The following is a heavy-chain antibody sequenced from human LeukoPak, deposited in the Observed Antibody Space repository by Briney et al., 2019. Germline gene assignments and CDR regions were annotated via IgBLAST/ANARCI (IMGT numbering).Heavy chain of an antibody. Sequence: PGGSLRLSCAASGFTFSSYSMNWVRQAPGKGPEWVAVISYDGNYQYYAESVKGRFTVSRDNSKNTVYLQMDSLRAEDTAVYYCAKGVAAGTWGTSFDFWGQGTLVTVSS. CDR3: AKGVAAGTWGTSFDF. CDR2: ISYDGNYQ. D-gene: IGHD6-13*01. V-gene: IGHV3-30*05. CDR1: GFTFSSYS. J-gene: IGHJ4*02.